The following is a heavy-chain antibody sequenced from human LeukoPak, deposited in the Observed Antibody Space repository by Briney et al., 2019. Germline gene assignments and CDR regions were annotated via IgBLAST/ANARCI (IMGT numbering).Heavy chain of an antibody. Sequence: ASVKVSCKTSGYTFTSSHAHWVRQAPGQGLEWMGIINCGDGYTNYAQKFQSRVSVTADTSTSTLYMELSRLTTEDTAIYYCARDRGGSYSIDYWGQGTLITVSS. J-gene: IGHJ4*02. D-gene: IGHD1-26*01. V-gene: IGHV1-46*01. CDR1: GYTFTSSH. CDR2: INCGDGYT. CDR3: ARDRGGSYSIDY.